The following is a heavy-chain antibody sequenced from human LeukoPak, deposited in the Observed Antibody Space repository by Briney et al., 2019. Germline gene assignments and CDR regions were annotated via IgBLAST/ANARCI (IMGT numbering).Heavy chain of an antibody. Sequence: ASVKVSCKASAYSFTDYYIHWVRQAPGQGLEWMGRINPNTGVTDYAQIFKGRVTMTRDTSISTAYMELSRLGSDDTAVYYCARGLFYPVRGVIKTWRYNWFDPWGQGTLVTVSS. CDR3: ARGLFYPVRGVIKTWRYNWFDP. J-gene: IGHJ5*02. D-gene: IGHD3-10*01. CDR1: AYSFTDYY. V-gene: IGHV1-2*06. CDR2: INPNTGVT.